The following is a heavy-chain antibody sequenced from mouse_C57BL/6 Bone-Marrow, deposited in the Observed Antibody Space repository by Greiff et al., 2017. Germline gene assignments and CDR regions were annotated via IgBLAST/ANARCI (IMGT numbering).Heavy chain of an antibody. Sequence: QVQLQQPGTDLVKPGASVKLSCKASGYTFTSYWLHWVKQSPGQGLEWMGNINHSNGGTNYTAKVKSKATLTVDKSSSTAYMQLSRLTSEDSAVYYCARTRYYYGSSLYYDAMDYWGQGTSVTVSS. CDR1: GYTFTSYW. V-gene: IGHV1-53*01. CDR2: INHSNGGT. D-gene: IGHD1-1*01. CDR3: ARTRYYYGSSLYYDAMDY. J-gene: IGHJ4*01.